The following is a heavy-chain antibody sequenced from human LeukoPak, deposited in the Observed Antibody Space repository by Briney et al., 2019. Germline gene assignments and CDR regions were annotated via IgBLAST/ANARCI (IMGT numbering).Heavy chain of an antibody. Sequence: GRSLRLSCAASGFTFSSYAMHWVRQAPGKGLEWVAVISYDGSNKYYADSVKGRFTISRDNSKNTLYLQMNSLRAEDTAVYYCARDGGSYDYWGQGTPVTVSS. D-gene: IGHD1-26*01. V-gene: IGHV3-30-3*01. CDR2: ISYDGSNK. J-gene: IGHJ4*02. CDR1: GFTFSSYA. CDR3: ARDGGSYDY.